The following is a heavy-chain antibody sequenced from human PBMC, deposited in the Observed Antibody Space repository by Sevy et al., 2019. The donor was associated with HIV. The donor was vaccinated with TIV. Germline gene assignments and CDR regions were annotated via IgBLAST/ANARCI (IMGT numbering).Heavy chain of an antibody. V-gene: IGHV1-18*01. CDR2: ISAYNGNT. D-gene: IGHD6-19*01. CDR3: ARAFYSISSGLSYYYYYGMDV. J-gene: IGHJ6*02. CDR1: GYTFTSYG. Sequence: ASVKVSCKASGYTFTSYGISWVRQAPGQGLEWMGWISAYNGNTNYAQKLQGRVTMTTDTSTSTAYMELRSLRSDDTAVCYCARAFYSISSGLSYYYYYGMDVWGQGTTVTVSS.